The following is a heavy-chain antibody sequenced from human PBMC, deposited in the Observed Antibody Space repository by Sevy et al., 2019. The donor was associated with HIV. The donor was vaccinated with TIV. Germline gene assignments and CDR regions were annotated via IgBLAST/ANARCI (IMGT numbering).Heavy chain of an antibody. CDR2: LSFGCGKI. V-gene: IGHV3-23*01. Sequence: GGSLRLSCAASGFTFSKYSMSWVRQPPGKGLEWVSTLSFGCGKINYADSVKGRFTISRDNSKSSVYLQMNNLRPEETAVYYCAREGCTKPHDYWGQGTLVTVSS. J-gene: IGHJ4*02. D-gene: IGHD2-8*01. CDR1: GFTFSKYS. CDR3: AREGCTKPHDY.